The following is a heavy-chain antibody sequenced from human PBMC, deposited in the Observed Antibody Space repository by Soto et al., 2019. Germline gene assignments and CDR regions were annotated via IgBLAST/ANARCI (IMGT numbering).Heavy chain of an antibody. V-gene: IGHV3-48*01. Sequence: GGSLRLSCAASGFTFSSYSMNWVRQAPGKGLEWVSYISSSSSTIYYADSVKGRFTISRDNAKNSLYLQMNSLRAEDTAVYYCARGGDCSSTSCYAFSGYYYYGMDVWGQGTTVTVSS. J-gene: IGHJ6*02. CDR3: ARGGDCSSTSCYAFSGYYYYGMDV. CDR2: ISSSSSTI. CDR1: GFTFSSYS. D-gene: IGHD2-2*01.